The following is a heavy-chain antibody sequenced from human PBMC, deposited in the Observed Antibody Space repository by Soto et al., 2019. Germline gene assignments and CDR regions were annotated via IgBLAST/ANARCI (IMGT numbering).Heavy chain of an antibody. CDR1: GGSISTGGYY. CDR3: ARVHNFYTDSWYRVGYFHS. Sequence: PSETLSLTCTVSGGSISTGGYYWSWIRQLPGKGLEWVGHISYTWNTNYNPSLQSRVTLSVDTSRNQFSLKLNSVTAADTAVYYCARVHNFYTDSWYRVGYFHSWGQGTQVTVS. J-gene: IGHJ4*02. D-gene: IGHD6-13*01. CDR2: ISYTWNT. V-gene: IGHV4-31*03.